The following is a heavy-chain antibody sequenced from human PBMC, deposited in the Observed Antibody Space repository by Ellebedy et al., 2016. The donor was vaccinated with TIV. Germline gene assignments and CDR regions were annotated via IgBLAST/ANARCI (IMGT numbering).Heavy chain of an antibody. CDR2: ISSVGNII. V-gene: IGHV3-11*01. CDR3: ARDVNYDSLTYWHFDL. J-gene: IGHJ2*01. CDR1: GFTFSDYY. Sequence: PGGSLRLSCAASGFTFSDYYISWIRQAPGKGLEWVSYISSVGNIINYADSVKGRFTISRDNAKNSLYLQMNSLRAEDTAVYYCARDVNYDSLTYWHFDLWGRGTLVTVSS. D-gene: IGHD5-12*01.